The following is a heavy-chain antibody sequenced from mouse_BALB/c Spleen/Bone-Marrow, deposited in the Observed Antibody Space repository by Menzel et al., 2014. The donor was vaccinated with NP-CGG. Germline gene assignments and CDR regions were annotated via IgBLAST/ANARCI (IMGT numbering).Heavy chain of an antibody. J-gene: IGHJ4*01. D-gene: IGHD1-1*02. CDR2: IHPYNGDT. V-gene: IGHV1-37*01. CDR3: GRYGYDAMDF. Sequence: EVQLVESGPELVMPGASVKLSCRASGFSFTDYFINWVKQSHGKSLEWIGRIHPYNGDTFYNQKFKVKATLTVDKSSNTARMELLSLTSEDSAVYYCGRYGYDAMDFWGQGTSVTVSS. CDR1: GFSFTDYF.